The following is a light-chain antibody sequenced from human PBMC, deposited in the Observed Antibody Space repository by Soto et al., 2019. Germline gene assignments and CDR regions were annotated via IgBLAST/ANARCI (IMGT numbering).Light chain of an antibody. Sequence: DLQMTQSPSTLSASVGDRVTITCRASQNIDRWLAWYQQKPGKAPNLLIYGASKLESGVPSRFSGSGSGTEFALTISSLRPDDFATYYCQQYNSYPWTFGQGTKVEIK. J-gene: IGKJ1*01. CDR2: GAS. CDR3: QQYNSYPWT. V-gene: IGKV1-5*03. CDR1: QNIDRW.